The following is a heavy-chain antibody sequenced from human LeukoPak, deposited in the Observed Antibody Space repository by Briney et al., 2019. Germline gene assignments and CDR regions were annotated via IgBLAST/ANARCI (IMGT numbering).Heavy chain of an antibody. V-gene: IGHV4-59*01. CDR2: IYYSGST. Sequence: SETLSLTCTVSGGSISSYYWSWIRQPPGKGLEWIGYIYYSGSTNYNPSLKSRVTISVDTSKNQFSLKLSSVTAADTAVYYCARDRGSYDFDYWGQGTLVTVSS. D-gene: IGHD1-26*01. CDR3: ARDRGSYDFDY. J-gene: IGHJ4*02. CDR1: GGSISSYY.